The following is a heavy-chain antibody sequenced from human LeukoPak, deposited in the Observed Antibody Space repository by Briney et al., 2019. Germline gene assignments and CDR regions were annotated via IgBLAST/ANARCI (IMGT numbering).Heavy chain of an antibody. Sequence: GGSLRLSCAASGFTFSDYFMSWIRQAPGKGLEWVSYITSSDSSVYYADSVQGRFTISRDNAKNSLYLQMNSLRAEDTAVYYCARSRKYSYGNYFDYWGQGTLVTVSS. J-gene: IGHJ4*02. CDR1: GFTFSDYF. V-gene: IGHV3-11*01. CDR2: ITSSDSSV. D-gene: IGHD5-18*01. CDR3: ARSRKYSYGNYFDY.